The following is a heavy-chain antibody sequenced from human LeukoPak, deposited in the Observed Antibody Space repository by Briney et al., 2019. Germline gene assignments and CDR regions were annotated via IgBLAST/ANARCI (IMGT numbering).Heavy chain of an antibody. Sequence: GGSLRLSCAASGFTFSSYWLHWVRQAPGKGLEWVSGLNWDSGAIVYAASVRGRFTISRDNAKNSLFPQMNSLRAEDTAFYYCIKDSHNILSQNFDYWGQGTLVTVSS. J-gene: IGHJ4*02. CDR1: GFTFSSYW. CDR2: LNWDSGAI. CDR3: IKDSHNILSQNFDY. D-gene: IGHD3-9*01. V-gene: IGHV3-9*01.